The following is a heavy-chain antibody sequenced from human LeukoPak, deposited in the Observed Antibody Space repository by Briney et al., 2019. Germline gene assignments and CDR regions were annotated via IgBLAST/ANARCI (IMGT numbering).Heavy chain of an antibody. J-gene: IGHJ4*02. CDR3: AKSVAAADPRYYFDY. Sequence: SETLSLTCTVSGGSISSSSYYWGWIRQPPGKGLEWIGSIYYSGSTYYNPSLKSRVTISVDTSKNQFSLKLNSVTAADTAVYYCAKSVAAADPRYYFDYWGQGALVTVSS. CDR1: GGSISSSSYY. V-gene: IGHV4-39*01. CDR2: IYYSGST. D-gene: IGHD6-13*01.